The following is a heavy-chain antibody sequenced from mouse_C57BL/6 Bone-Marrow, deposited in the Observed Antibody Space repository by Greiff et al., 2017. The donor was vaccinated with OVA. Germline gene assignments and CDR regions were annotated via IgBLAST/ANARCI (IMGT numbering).Heavy chain of an antibody. Sequence: VQLQQSGAELVRPGSSVKMSCKTSGYTFTSYGINWVKQRPGQGLEWIGYIYIGNGYTEYNEKFKGKATLTSDTSSSTAYMQLSSLTSEDSAVYYCARSIYYYGSSYFYFDYWGQGTTLTVSS. CDR2: IYIGNGYT. J-gene: IGHJ2*01. V-gene: IGHV1-58*01. CDR3: ARSIYYYGSSYFYFDY. D-gene: IGHD1-1*01. CDR1: GYTFTSYG.